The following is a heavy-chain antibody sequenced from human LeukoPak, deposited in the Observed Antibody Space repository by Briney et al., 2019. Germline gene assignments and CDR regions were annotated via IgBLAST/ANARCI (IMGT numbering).Heavy chain of an antibody. CDR2: IIPIFGTA. CDR3: ARAARSGWYGGDY. V-gene: IGHV1-69*13. D-gene: IGHD6-19*01. Sequence: VASVKVSCTASGGTFSSYAISWVRQAPGQGLEWMGGIIPIFGTANYAQKFQGRVTITADESTSTAYMELSSLRSEDTAVYYCARAARSGWYGGDYWGQGTLVTVSS. CDR1: GGTFSSYA. J-gene: IGHJ4*02.